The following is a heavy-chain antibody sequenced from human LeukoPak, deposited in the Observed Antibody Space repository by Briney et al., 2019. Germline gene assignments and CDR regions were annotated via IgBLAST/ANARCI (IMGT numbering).Heavy chain of an antibody. CDR1: RDSVSRNNYY. CDR3: ARSSPCSSTSCPYGDYYYYYMDV. D-gene: IGHD2-2*01. J-gene: IGHJ6*03. V-gene: IGHV4-61*02. Sequence: SETLSLTCTVSRDSVSRNNYYWGWIRQPAGKGLEWIGRIYTSGSTNYNPSLKSRVTISVDTSKNQFSLKLSSVTAADTAVYYCARSSPCSSTSCPYGDYYYYYMDVWGKGTTVTVSS. CDR2: IYTSGST.